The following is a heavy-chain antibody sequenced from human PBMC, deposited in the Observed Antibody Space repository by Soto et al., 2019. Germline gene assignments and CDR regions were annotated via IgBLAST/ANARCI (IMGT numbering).Heavy chain of an antibody. V-gene: IGHV4-39*01. J-gene: IGHJ6*02. D-gene: IGHD2-15*01. CDR1: GGSISSKSYS. CDR2: FYYSENT. CDR3: AKLAGYCSGNSCHGDYAMDV. Sequence: SETLSLTCSVSGGSISSKSYSWGWIRQPPGKGLEWIGTFYYSENTYYNPSLKSRVTISVDTSKNQFSLKLSSVTAADTAVYYCAKLAGYCSGNSCHGDYAMDVWGQGTTITVS.